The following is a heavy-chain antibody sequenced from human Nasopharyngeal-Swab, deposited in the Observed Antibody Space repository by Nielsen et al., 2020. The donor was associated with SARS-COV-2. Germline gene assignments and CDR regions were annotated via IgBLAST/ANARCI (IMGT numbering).Heavy chain of an antibody. CDR2: ISSTTPYI. J-gene: IGHJ5*02. D-gene: IGHD1-7*01. Sequence: GESLKISCVASGFTFSGYTMNWVRQAPGKGLEWISSISSTTPYIYYADSVKGRFTISRDNANNSLYLQMNFLRVEDTAMYYCARDAGGPPNYFDPWGQGTLVTVSS. V-gene: IGHV3-21*01. CDR1: GFTFSGYT. CDR3: ARDAGGPPNYFDP.